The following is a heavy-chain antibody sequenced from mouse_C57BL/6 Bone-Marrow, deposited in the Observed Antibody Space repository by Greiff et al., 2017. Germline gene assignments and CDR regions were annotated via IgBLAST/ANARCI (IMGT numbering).Heavy chain of an antibody. CDR3: ARSYYGSSWDY. D-gene: IGHD1-1*01. Sequence: VQLQQPGAELVKPGASVKLSCKASGYTFTSYWMHWVKQRPGQGLEWIGMIHPNSGSTNYNEKFKSKATLTVDKSSSTAYMQLSSLTSEDSAVYYCARSYYGSSWDYWGEDTTLTVSS. CDR2: IHPNSGST. V-gene: IGHV1-64*01. J-gene: IGHJ2*01. CDR1: GYTFTSYW.